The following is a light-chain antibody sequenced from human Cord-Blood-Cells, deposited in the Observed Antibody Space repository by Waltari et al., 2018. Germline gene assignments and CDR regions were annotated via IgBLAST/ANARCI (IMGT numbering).Light chain of an antibody. Sequence: DIQMTQSPSSLSASVGDRVTITCRARQSISSYLNWYQQKPGKAPKLLIYAASSLQSGVPSMFSGSGSGTDFTLTISSLQPEDFATYYCQQSYSTPWTFGQGTKVEIK. CDR2: AAS. J-gene: IGKJ1*01. CDR1: QSISSY. V-gene: IGKV1-39*01. CDR3: QQSYSTPWT.